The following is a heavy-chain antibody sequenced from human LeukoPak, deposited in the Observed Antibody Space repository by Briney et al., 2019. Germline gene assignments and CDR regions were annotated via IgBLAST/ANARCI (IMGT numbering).Heavy chain of an antibody. CDR2: ISYDGSNK. CDR3: ARGQAAGTDY. CDR1: GFTFSSYA. Sequence: GGSLRLSCAASGFTFSSYAMHWVRQAPGKGLEWVAVISYDGSNKYYADSVKGRFTISRDNSKNTLYLQMSSLRAEDTAVYYCARGQAAGTDYWGQGTLVTVSS. V-gene: IGHV3-30-3*01. J-gene: IGHJ4*02. D-gene: IGHD6-13*01.